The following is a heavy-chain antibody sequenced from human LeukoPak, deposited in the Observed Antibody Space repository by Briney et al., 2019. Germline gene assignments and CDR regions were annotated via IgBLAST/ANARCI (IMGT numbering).Heavy chain of an antibody. V-gene: IGHV3-9*01. CDR3: SLGLYTGSLLNAFDI. CDR2: ISWNSGSI. J-gene: IGHJ3*02. D-gene: IGHD2-2*02. CDR1: GFTFDDYA. Sequence: GGSLRLSCAASGFTFDDYAMHWVRQAPGKGLEWVSGISWNSGSIGYADSVKGRFTISRDNAKNSLYLQMNSLRAEDTALYYCSLGLYTGSLLNAFDIWGQGTMVTVSS.